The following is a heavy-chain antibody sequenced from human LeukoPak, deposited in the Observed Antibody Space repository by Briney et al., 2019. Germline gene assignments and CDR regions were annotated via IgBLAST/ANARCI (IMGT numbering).Heavy chain of an antibody. CDR3: ARATRTKAYAFDI. V-gene: IGHV4-39*07. Sequence: SETLSLTCTVSGGSISSSSYYWGWIRQPPGKGLEWIGSIYYSGSTYYNPSLKSRVTISVDTSKNQFSLKLSSVTAADTAVYYCARATRTKAYAFDIWGQGTMVTVSS. CDR2: IYYSGST. J-gene: IGHJ3*02. D-gene: IGHD1-1*01. CDR1: GGSISSSSYY.